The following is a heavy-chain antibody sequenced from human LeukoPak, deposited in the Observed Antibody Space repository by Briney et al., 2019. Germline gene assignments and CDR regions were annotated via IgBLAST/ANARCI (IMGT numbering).Heavy chain of an antibody. CDR1: GFTVSSNY. V-gene: IGHV3-53*01. J-gene: IGHJ6*02. CDR2: IYSGAST. D-gene: IGHD3-9*01. CDR3: ARAPVRYFDWLLLDYYYYGMDV. Sequence: GGSLRLSCAASGFTVSSNYMSWVRQAPGKGLEWVSVIYSGASTYYADSVKGRFTISRDNSKNTLYLQMNSLRAEDTAVYYCARAPVRYFDWLLLDYYYYGMDVWGQGTTVTVSS.